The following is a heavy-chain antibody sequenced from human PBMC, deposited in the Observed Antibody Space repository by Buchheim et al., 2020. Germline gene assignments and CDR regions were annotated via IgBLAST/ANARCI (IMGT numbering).Heavy chain of an antibody. Sequence: QLQLQESGPGLLRPSKTLSLTCTVSGGSISGADDYWAWIRQSPEKGLEWIGSIYYSGKTFYNPSLKSRFPISVATSENQFSLGLSSVTASDTAVYYCARSRSTRWAYYYMDVWGKGT. CDR2: IYYSGKT. V-gene: IGHV4-39*01. CDR3: ARSRSTRWAYYYMDV. J-gene: IGHJ6*03. D-gene: IGHD4-23*01. CDR1: GGSISGADDY.